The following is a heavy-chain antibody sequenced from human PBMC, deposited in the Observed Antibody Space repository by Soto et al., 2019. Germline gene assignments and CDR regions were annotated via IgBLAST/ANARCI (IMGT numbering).Heavy chain of an antibody. Sequence: ASVKVSCKASGYTFTSYYMHWVRQAPGQGLEWMGIINPSGGSTSYAQKFQGRVTMTRDTSTSTVYMELSSLRSEDTAVYYCATVASYYDFWSGPQEYWGQGTLVTVSS. CDR1: GYTFTSYY. D-gene: IGHD3-3*01. CDR3: ATVASYYDFWSGPQEY. CDR2: INPSGGST. J-gene: IGHJ4*02. V-gene: IGHV1-46*01.